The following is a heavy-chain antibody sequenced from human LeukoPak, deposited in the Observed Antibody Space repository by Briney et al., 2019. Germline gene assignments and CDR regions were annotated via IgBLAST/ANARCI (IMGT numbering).Heavy chain of an antibody. J-gene: IGHJ4*02. CDR3: ARMKPGGVIVDEKYFDY. V-gene: IGHV1-46*01. CDR2: INPSGGST. D-gene: IGHD3-16*02. Sequence: GASVKVSCKASGYTFTSYYMHWVRQAPGQGLEWMGIINPSGGSTSYAQKFQGRVTMTRDVSTSTVHMELSSLRSEDTAVYYCARMKPGGVIVDEKYFDYWGQGTLVTVSS. CDR1: GYTFTSYY.